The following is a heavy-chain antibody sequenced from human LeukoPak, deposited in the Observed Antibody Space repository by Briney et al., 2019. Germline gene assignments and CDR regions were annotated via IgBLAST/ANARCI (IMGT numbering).Heavy chain of an antibody. J-gene: IGHJ4*02. V-gene: IGHV4-59*01. CDR2: IYYSGST. D-gene: IGHD3-10*02. Sequence: PSETLSLACTVSGGSISSYYWSWIRQPPGKGLEWIGYIYYSGSTNYNPSLKSRVTISVDTSKNQFSLKLSSVTAADTAVYYCATSCAYYVFCGWGQGTLVTVSS. CDR1: GGSISSYY. CDR3: ATSCAYYVFCG.